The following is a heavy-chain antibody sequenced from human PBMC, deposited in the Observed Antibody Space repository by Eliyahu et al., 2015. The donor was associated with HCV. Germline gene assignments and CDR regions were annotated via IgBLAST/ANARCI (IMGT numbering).Heavy chain of an antibody. CDR1: GFTXSSYA. CDR3: AKDPVWAEWDLLRGWFDP. V-gene: IGHV3-23*01. J-gene: IGHJ5*01. Sequence: EVQLLESGGGLAQPGGSLRLSCAAXGFTXSSYAMSWVRQAPGKGLEWVASSSGSGTTYLADSVKGRFTISRDNSKNTVYLQMNRLRAEDTAVYYCAKDPVWAEWDLLRGWFDPWGQGTLVTVSS. D-gene: IGHD1-26*01. CDR2: SSGSGTT.